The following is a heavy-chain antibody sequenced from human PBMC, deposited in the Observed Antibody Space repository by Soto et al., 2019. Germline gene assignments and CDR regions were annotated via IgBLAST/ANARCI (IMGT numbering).Heavy chain of an antibody. D-gene: IGHD5-12*01. V-gene: IGHV1-69*01. Sequence: QVQLVQSGAEVKKPGSSVKVSCKASGGTFSSYAISGVRQAPGQGLEWMGGIIPIFGTANYAQKFQGRVTITADESTSTAYMELSSLRSEDTAVYYCAREEGATIPKYYYYGMDVWGQGTTVTVSS. J-gene: IGHJ6*02. CDR3: AREEGATIPKYYYYGMDV. CDR1: GGTFSSYA. CDR2: IIPIFGTA.